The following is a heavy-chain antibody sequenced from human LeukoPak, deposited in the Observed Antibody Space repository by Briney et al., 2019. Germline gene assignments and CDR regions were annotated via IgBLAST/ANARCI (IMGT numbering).Heavy chain of an antibody. CDR1: RYTFTSYD. CDR2: MNPNSGNT. D-gene: IGHD5-12*01. CDR3: ARVYSGYDYLWYYYYMDV. J-gene: IGHJ6*03. V-gene: IGHV1-8*03. Sequence: AAVKVSCKASRYTFTSYDINWVRQATGQGLEWMGWMNPNSGNTGYAQKLQGRVTITRNTSISTAYMELSSLRSEDTPVYYCARVYSGYDYLWYYYYMDVWGKGTTVTVSS.